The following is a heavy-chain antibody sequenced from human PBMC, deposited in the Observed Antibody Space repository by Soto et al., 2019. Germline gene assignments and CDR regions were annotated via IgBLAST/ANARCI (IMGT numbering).Heavy chain of an antibody. CDR1: DRTFSMNADF. CDR2: IDNGGNT. V-gene: IGHV4-39*01. D-gene: IGHD3-16*01. J-gene: IGHJ4*02. Sequence: TSEPLSVTCTVSDRTFSMNADFWYLSWIRQPPGKGLEWIGSIDNGGNTYYNPPLKSRVIISADTSKNQFSLSLNSVTAADTAVYYCVKRSLLGAPTWGPGILVT. CDR3: VKRSLLGAPT.